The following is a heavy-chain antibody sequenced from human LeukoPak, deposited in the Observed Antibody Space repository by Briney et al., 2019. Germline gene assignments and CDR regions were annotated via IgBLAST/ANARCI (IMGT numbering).Heavy chain of an antibody. V-gene: IGHV3-53*01. J-gene: IGHJ4*02. CDR2: IYSGDST. D-gene: IGHD2-21*02. CDR3: AREVATGFTCFDY. CDR1: GFTVNNNY. Sequence: GGSLRLSCAASGFTVNNNYMNWVRQAPGKGLEWVSLIYSGDSTYYADSVKGRFIISRDNSKNTLYLQMNSLRAEDTAVYYCAREVATGFTCFDYWGQGTLVTVSS.